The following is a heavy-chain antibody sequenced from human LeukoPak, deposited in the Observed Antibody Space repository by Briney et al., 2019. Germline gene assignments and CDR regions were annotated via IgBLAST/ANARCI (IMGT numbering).Heavy chain of an antibody. CDR2: IKQDGSEK. V-gene: IGHV3-7*01. CDR3: AREGAAADVDY. J-gene: IGHJ4*02. CDR1: GFTFSSYW. D-gene: IGHD6-13*01. Sequence: RGSLRLSCAASGFTFSSYWMSWVRQAPGKGLEWVANIKQDGSEKYYVDSVKGRFTISRDNAKNSLYLQMNSLRAEDTAVYYCAREGAAADVDYWGQGTLVTVSS.